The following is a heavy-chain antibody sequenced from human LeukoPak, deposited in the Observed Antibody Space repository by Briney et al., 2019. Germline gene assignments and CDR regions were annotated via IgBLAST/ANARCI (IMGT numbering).Heavy chain of an antibody. CDR1: GGSISSYY. J-gene: IGHJ4*02. D-gene: IGHD6-13*01. CDR2: VFYSGST. Sequence: SETLSLTCTVSGGSISSYYWSWIRQPPGEGLEWIGSVFYSGSTNYNPSLKSRVTISVDTSKNHVSLKLSSMAAADTAVYYCARFSISWSYFDSWGQGTLVTVSS. V-gene: IGHV4-59*01. CDR3: ARFSISWSYFDS.